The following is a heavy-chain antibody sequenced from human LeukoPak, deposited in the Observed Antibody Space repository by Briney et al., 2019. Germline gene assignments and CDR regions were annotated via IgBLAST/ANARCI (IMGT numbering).Heavy chain of an antibody. Sequence: PGGSLRLSCAASEFTFNNYWMHWARQAPGKGLVWVSRINSDGSSTNYADSVKGRLTISRDNAKNTLYLQMNSLRAEDTAVYYCARSKITIFGEEDWFDPWGQGTLVTVSS. D-gene: IGHD3-3*01. CDR2: INSDGSST. J-gene: IGHJ5*02. CDR3: ARSKITIFGEEDWFDP. V-gene: IGHV3-74*01. CDR1: EFTFNNYW.